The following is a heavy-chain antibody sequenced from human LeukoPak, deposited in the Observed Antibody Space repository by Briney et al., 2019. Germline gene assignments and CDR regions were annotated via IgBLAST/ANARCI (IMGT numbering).Heavy chain of an antibody. CDR3: ASHSGGYAY. CDR1: GGSISSGGYS. Sequence: SETLSLTCAVSGGSISSGGYSWSWIRQPPGKGLEWIGYIYYSDTYYNPSLKSRVTISADTSKNQFSLRLNSVTAADTAVYYCASHSGGYAYWGQGTLVTVSS. J-gene: IGHJ4*02. D-gene: IGHD5-12*01. CDR2: IYYSDT. V-gene: IGHV4-30-4*07.